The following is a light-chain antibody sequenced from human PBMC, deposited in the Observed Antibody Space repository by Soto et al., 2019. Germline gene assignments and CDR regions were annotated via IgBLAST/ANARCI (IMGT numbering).Light chain of an antibody. CDR2: GAS. V-gene: IGKV3-20*01. CDR3: QQYGSSPT. CDR1: QSVSNNY. J-gene: IGKJ5*01. Sequence: IVMTQSPATLSVSPGERATLSCRASQSVSNNYLAWYQQKPGQAPRRLIYGASSRATGIPDRFSGSGSGTDFTLTISRLEPEDFAVYYCQQYGSSPTFGEGTRLEI.